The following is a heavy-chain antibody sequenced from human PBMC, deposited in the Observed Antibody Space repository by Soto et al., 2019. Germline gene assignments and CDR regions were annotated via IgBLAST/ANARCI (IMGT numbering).Heavy chain of an antibody. J-gene: IGHJ4*02. V-gene: IGHV4-31*03. D-gene: IGHD1-26*01. Sequence: QVQLQESGPGLVKPSQTLSLTCTVSGGSISSGGYYWSWIRQHPGKGLEWIGYIYYSGSTYYNPSLKRRVTIAVDTSKNQFSLKLSSVTAADTAVYYFAREGGIVGATAADYWGQGTLVTVSS. CDR1: GGSISSGGYY. CDR3: AREGGIVGATAADY. CDR2: IYYSGST.